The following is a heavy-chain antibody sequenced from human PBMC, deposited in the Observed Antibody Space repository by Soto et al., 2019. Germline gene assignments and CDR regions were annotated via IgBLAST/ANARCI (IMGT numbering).Heavy chain of an antibody. CDR1: GFTFSDYY. D-gene: IGHD2-21*02. J-gene: IGHJ4*02. CDR2: ISGTSSYT. V-gene: IGHV3-11*06. Sequence: PGGSLRLSCAASGFTFSDYYMSWIRQAPGKGLEWVSYISGTSSYTNYADSVKGRFTISRDNAKKSLYLDMSSLRAEDTAVYYCARDRAFCGRDCYPGYFDYWGQGILVTVSS. CDR3: ARDRAFCGRDCYPGYFDY.